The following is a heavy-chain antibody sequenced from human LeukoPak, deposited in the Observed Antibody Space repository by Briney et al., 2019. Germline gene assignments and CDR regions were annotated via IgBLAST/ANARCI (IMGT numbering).Heavy chain of an antibody. CDR2: IYTSGST. Sequence: SQTLSLTCTVSGGSISSGSFYWSWIRQPAGKGLEWIGRIYTSGSTNYNPSLKSRVTISVDTSKNQFSLKLSSVTAADTAVYYCATRTPSGSYPDAFDIWGQGTMVTVSS. CDR3: ATRTPSGSYPDAFDI. J-gene: IGHJ3*02. CDR1: GGSISSGSFY. V-gene: IGHV4-61*02. D-gene: IGHD1-26*01.